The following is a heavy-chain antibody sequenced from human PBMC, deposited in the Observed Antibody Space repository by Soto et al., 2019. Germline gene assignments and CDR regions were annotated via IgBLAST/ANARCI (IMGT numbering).Heavy chain of an antibody. D-gene: IGHD4-17*01. Sequence: SETLSLTCTVSGGSISSYYWSWIRQPPGKGLEWIGYIYYSGSTNYNPSLKSRVTISVDTSKNQFSLKLSSVTAADTAVYYCARQDDYGDYVGYWGQGTLVTVSS. CDR1: GGSISSYY. V-gene: IGHV4-59*08. J-gene: IGHJ4*02. CDR3: ARQDDYGDYVGY. CDR2: IYYSGST.